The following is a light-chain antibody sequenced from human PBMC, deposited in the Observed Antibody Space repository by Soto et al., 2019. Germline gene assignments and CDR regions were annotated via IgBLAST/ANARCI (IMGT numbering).Light chain of an antibody. J-gene: IGKJ4*01. CDR1: QSISGW. CDR3: QQYNTYSLT. CDR2: KAS. Sequence: DTQMTQSPSTLSASVGDRVTITCRASQSISGWLAWYQQKPGKAPKLLIQKASSLESGVPSRFSGSGSGTQFTLTIISLQPDDSATYYCQQYNTYSLTFGGGTKVQIK. V-gene: IGKV1-5*03.